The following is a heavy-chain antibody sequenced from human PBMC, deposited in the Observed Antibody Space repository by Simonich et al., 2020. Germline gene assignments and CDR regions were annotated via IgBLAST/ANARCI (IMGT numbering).Heavy chain of an antibody. J-gene: IGHJ4*02. D-gene: IGHD6-13*01. CDR1: GFTFSSYS. Sequence: EVQLVESGGGLVKPGGSLRLSCAASGFTFSSYSMNWVRQAPGKGLEGVTSLIGSSSNIYYADSVKGRFTISRDNAKNSLYLQMNSLSAEDTAVYYCARDAAGDYWGQGTLVTVSS. CDR2: LIGSSSNI. CDR3: ARDAAGDY. V-gene: IGHV3-21*01.